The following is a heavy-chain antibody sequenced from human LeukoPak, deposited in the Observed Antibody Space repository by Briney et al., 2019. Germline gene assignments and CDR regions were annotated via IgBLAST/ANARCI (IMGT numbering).Heavy chain of an antibody. D-gene: IGHD2-21*01. CDR1: GGSISTYY. CDR2: IYFGGGT. Sequence: PSETLSLTCTVSGGSISTYYWSWIRQLPGKGLEWIGYIYFGGGTRYNPSLQSRVTISEDTSKNQFSLRLTSVTAADTAIYYCARGISLPKFVVVLPNNWFDPWGRGTRVTVSS. CDR3: ARGISLPKFVVVLPNNWFDP. V-gene: IGHV4-59*01. J-gene: IGHJ5*02.